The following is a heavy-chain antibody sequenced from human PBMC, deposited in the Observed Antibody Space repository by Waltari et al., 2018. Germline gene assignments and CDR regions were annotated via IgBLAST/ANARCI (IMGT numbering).Heavy chain of an antibody. J-gene: IGHJ3*02. Sequence: QVQLQQWGAGLLKPSETLSLTCAVYGGSFSGYYWSWLRQPPGKGLEGIGEINHSGSTNYNPSLKSRVTISVDTSKNQFSLKLSSVTAADTAVYYCARGERRITIFGVVIRNDAFDIWGQGTMVTVSS. CDR3: ARGERRITIFGVVIRNDAFDI. D-gene: IGHD3-3*01. CDR1: GGSFSGYY. V-gene: IGHV4-34*01. CDR2: INHSGST.